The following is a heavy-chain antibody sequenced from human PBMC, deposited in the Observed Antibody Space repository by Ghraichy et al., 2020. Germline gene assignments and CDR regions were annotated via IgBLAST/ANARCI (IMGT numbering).Heavy chain of an antibody. D-gene: IGHD3-3*01. CDR2: TFYRGST. CDR1: GGSISSSSYY. V-gene: IGHV4-39*01. CDR3: AISVGDDFWSGYYRRWFDP. J-gene: IGHJ5*02. Sequence: SETLSLTCTVSGGSISSSSYYWAWIRQPPGKVLEWIGSTFYRGSTYYNPSLKSRVTISADTSKNQFSLKLSSLTAADTAVYYCAISVGDDFWSGYYRRWFDPWGQGTLVTVSS.